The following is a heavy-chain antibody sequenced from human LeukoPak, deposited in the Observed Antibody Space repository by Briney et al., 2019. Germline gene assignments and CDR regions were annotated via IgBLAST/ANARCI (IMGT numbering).Heavy chain of an antibody. CDR2: ITPSSSSI. J-gene: IGHJ4*02. CDR1: GFTFSAYS. D-gene: IGHD1-26*01. V-gene: IGHV3-21*04. Sequence: GGSLRLSCAASGFTFSAYSMNWVRQAPGKGLEWVSSITPSSSSIFYADSVKGRFTISRDNAKNLLYLQMNSLRAEDTAVYYCAKGLVGATLGPLDYWGQGTLVTVSS. CDR3: AKGLVGATLGPLDY.